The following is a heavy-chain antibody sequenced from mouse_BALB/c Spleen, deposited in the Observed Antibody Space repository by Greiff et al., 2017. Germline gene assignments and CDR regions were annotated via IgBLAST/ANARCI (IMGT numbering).Heavy chain of an antibody. CDR2: ISSGSSTI. D-gene: IGHD2-3*01. V-gene: IGHV5-17*02. CDR1: GFTFSSFG. CDR3: ARCDDGYYGDAMDY. Sequence: EVMLVESGGGLVQPGGSRKLSCAASGFTFSSFGMHWVRQAPEKGLEWVAYISSGSSTIYYADTVKGRFTISRDNPKNTLFLQMTSLRSEDTAMYYCARCDDGYYGDAMDYWGQGTSVTVSS. J-gene: IGHJ4*01.